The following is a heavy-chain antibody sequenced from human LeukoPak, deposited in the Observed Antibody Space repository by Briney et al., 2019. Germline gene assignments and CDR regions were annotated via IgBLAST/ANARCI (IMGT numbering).Heavy chain of an antibody. V-gene: IGHV4-59*01. CDR3: ARETPYGSGSYPFDY. J-gene: IGHJ4*02. D-gene: IGHD3-10*01. CDR2: IYNSGGT. Sequence: SETLSLTCTVSGGSISSYYWSWIRQPAGKGLEWIGYIYNSGGTNNNPSLKSRVTISVDTSKKQFSLKLSSVTAADTAVYYCARETPYGSGSYPFDYWGQGILVTVSS. CDR1: GGSISSYY.